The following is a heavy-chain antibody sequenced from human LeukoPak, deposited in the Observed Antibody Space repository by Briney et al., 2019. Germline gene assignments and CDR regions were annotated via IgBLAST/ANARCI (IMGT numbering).Heavy chain of an antibody. V-gene: IGHV6-1*01. J-gene: IGHJ6*04. CDR3: ARSPEPIVKYYYGMDI. CDR2: TYYRSNSYN. D-gene: IGHD1-14*01. Sequence: PSQTLSLTCAVSGDSVSSNSAAWNWIRQSPSRGLEWLGRTYYRSNSYNDYAPSVESRITINPDTSKNHFSLQLNSVTPEDTAVYYCARSPEPIVKYYYGMDIWGKGTTVTVSS. CDR1: GDSVSSNSAA.